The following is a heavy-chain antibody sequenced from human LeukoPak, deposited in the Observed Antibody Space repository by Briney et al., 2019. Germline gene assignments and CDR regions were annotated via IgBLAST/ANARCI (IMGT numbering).Heavy chain of an antibody. CDR1: GFSLSTSGVG. CDR3: AHRTGAPGYFDY. Sequence: SGPTLVNPTQTLTLTCTFSGFSLSTSGVGVGWIRQPPGKALEWLALIYWDGDKRYSPSLKNRLTIPTDTSKNQVVLTMTNMDPVDTATYYCAHRTGAPGYFDYWGQGTLVTVSS. V-gene: IGHV2-5*02. CDR2: IYWDGDK. J-gene: IGHJ4*02. D-gene: IGHD1-26*01.